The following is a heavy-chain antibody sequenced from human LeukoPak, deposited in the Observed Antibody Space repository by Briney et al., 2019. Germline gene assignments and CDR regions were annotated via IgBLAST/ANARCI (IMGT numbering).Heavy chain of an antibody. D-gene: IGHD1-26*01. J-gene: IGHJ4*02. CDR2: ISSSSSYT. CDR3: ASGRSDY. Sequence: GGSLRLSCAASGFTFSSYSMNWVRQAPGKGLEWVSSISSSSSYTYYADSVKGRSTISRDNAKNSLYLQMNSLRAEDTAVYYCASGRSDYWGQGTLVTVSS. V-gene: IGHV3-21*01. CDR1: GFTFSSYS.